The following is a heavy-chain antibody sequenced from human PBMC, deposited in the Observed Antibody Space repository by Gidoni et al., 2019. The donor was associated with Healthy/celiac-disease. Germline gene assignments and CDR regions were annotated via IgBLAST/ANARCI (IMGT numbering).Heavy chain of an antibody. D-gene: IGHD3-3*01. Sequence: QVQLVQSGSALKKPGASVKVSCKAYGYTFNSHPMNWVRQAPGQGLEWMGWINPNPGNPTFAQGFTGRFVFSLDTSVSTAYLQISSLKAEDTAVYYCARGARFLEWSDLSDDWFDPWGQGTLVTVSS. CDR2: INPNPGNP. V-gene: IGHV7-4-1*02. CDR3: ARGARFLEWSDLSDDWFDP. J-gene: IGHJ5*02. CDR1: GYTFNSHP.